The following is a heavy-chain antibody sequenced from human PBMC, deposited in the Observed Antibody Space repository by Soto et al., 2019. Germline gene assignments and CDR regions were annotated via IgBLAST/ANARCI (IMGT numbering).Heavy chain of an antibody. Sequence: ASVKGSCKASGGTFSSYAISWVRQAPGQGLEWMGGIIPIFGTANYAQKFQGRVTITADESTSTAYMELSSLRSEDTAVYYCARRVELLWFGELAYNWFDPWGQGTLVTVSS. V-gene: IGHV1-69*13. CDR1: GGTFSSYA. CDR3: ARRVELLWFGELAYNWFDP. D-gene: IGHD3-10*01. CDR2: IIPIFGTA. J-gene: IGHJ5*02.